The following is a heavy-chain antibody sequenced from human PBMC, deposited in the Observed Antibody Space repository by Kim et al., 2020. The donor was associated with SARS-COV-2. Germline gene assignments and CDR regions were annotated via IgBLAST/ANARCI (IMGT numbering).Heavy chain of an antibody. CDR2: ISYDGSNK. J-gene: IGHJ6*02. V-gene: IGHV3-30*18. CDR3: AKDLGAEWLLYTWGPYYYYGMDV. D-gene: IGHD3-3*01. Sequence: GGSLRLSCAASGFTFSSYGMHWVRQAPGKGLEWVAVISYDGSNKYYADSVKGRFTISRDNSKNTLYLQMNSLRAEDTAVYYCAKDLGAEWLLYTWGPYYYYGMDVWGQGTTVTVSS. CDR1: GFTFSSYG.